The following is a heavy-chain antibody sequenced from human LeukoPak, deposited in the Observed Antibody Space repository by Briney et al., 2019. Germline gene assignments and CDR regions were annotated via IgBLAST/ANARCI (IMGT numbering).Heavy chain of an antibody. CDR1: GGSISSYY. Sequence: SETLSLTCTVSGGSISSYYWSWIRQPPGKGLEWIGYIYDSGSSNYNPSLKSRVTMSVDTSKNQFSLKLSSVTAADTAVYYCARAYRQSHDYWGQGTLVTVSS. V-gene: IGHV4-59*01. CDR3: ARAYRQSHDY. J-gene: IGHJ4*02. CDR2: IYDSGSS. D-gene: IGHD2-21*01.